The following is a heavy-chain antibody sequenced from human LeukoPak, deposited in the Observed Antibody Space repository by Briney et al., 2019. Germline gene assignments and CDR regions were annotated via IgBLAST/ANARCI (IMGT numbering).Heavy chain of an antibody. Sequence: ASVSVSCKASGYTFTSYGISWVRQAPGQGLEWMGWISAYNGNTNYAQKLQGRVTMTTDTSTSTAYMELRSLRSDDTAVYYCAREPNRYCSGGSCYSRLSNWFDPWGQGTLVTVSS. CDR3: AREPNRYCSGGSCYSRLSNWFDP. V-gene: IGHV1-18*01. D-gene: IGHD2-15*01. CDR1: GYTFTSYG. J-gene: IGHJ5*02. CDR2: ISAYNGNT.